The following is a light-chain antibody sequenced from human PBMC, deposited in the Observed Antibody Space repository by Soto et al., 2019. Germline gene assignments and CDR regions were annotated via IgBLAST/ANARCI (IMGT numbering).Light chain of an antibody. CDR3: MQALQTFWT. CDR2: LGS. CDR1: QSLLHSNGYNY. V-gene: IGKV2-28*01. J-gene: IGKJ1*01. Sequence: DVVMTQSPLSLPVTPGEPASISCRSSQSLLHSNGYNYLDWYLQKPGQSPQLLIYLGSNRASGVPDRFSDSGSGTDFTLKISRVEAEDVGVYYCMQALQTFWTFGQGTKVEI.